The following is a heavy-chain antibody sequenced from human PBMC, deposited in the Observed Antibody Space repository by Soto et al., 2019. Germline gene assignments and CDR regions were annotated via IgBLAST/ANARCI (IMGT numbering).Heavy chain of an antibody. CDR1: GYTFTGYY. V-gene: IGHV1-2*04. CDR3: ARWLDAFDI. Sequence: GPSVKVSCKASGYTFTGYYMHWVRQAPGQGLEWMGWINPNSGGTNYAQKFQGWVTMTRDTSASTAYMELSSLRSEDTAVYYCARWLDAFDIWGQGTMVTVSS. J-gene: IGHJ3*02. D-gene: IGHD5-12*01. CDR2: INPNSGGT.